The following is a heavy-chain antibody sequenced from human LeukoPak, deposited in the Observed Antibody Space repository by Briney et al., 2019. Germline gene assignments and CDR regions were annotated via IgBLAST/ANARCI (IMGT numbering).Heavy chain of an antibody. CDR3: TRYNNDHFDY. Sequence: GRSLRLSCAGSGFTSGGYGMHWFRQTPGKGLEWVAVIAYDGSRAFYADSVKGRFTISRDNSKNTMSVQMDDLRAEDTAVYYCTRYNNDHFDYWGQGTLVTVSS. J-gene: IGHJ4*02. D-gene: IGHD1-14*01. CDR1: GFTSGGYG. V-gene: IGHV3-33*01. CDR2: IAYDGSRA.